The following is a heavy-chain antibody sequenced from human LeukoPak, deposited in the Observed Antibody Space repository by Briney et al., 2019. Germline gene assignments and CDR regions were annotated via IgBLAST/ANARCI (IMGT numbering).Heavy chain of an antibody. CDR1: GFTFSSYG. CDR2: ISYGGSNK. J-gene: IGHJ3*02. Sequence: PGGSLRLSCAASGFTFSSYGMHWVRQAPGKGLEWVAVISYGGSNKYYADSVKGRFTISRDNSKNTLYLQMNSLRAEDTAVYYCANRAGSSGYYDDAFDIWGQGTMVTVSS. CDR3: ANRAGSSGYYDDAFDI. D-gene: IGHD3-22*01. V-gene: IGHV3-30*18.